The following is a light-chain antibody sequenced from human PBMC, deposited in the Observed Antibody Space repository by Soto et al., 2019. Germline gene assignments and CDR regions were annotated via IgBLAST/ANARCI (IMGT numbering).Light chain of an antibody. CDR2: DAY. CDR3: QQRHMWPIT. V-gene: IGKV3-11*01. CDR1: QSFRGL. J-gene: IGKJ5*01. Sequence: EIVLTQSPGTLSLSPGERVTLACRSSQSFRGLLAWYQQKPGQAPRLRIYDAYNRATGIPPRFSGSGSGTDFTPTISSLEPEDSAVYYCQQRHMWPITFGQGTRLEIK.